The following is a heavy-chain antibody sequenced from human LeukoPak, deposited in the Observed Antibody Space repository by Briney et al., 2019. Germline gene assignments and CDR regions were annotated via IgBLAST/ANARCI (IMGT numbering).Heavy chain of an antibody. CDR3: AREDYDSSGYYCAFDI. V-gene: IGHV3-66*01. CDR2: IYSGGST. Sequence: GGSLRLSCAASGFTVSSNYMSWVRQAPGKGLEWVSVIYSGGSTYYADSVKGRFTISRGNSKNTLYLQMNSLRAEDTAEYYCAREDYDSSGYYCAFDIWGQGTMVTVSS. CDR1: GFTVSSNY. D-gene: IGHD3-22*01. J-gene: IGHJ3*02.